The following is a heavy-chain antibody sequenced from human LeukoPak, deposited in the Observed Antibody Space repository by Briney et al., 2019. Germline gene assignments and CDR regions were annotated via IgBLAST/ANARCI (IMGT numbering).Heavy chain of an antibody. CDR2: IYYSGST. V-gene: IGHV4-59*01. J-gene: IGHJ4*02. CDR3: ARSLGFGEPFDY. D-gene: IGHD3-10*01. CDR1: GGSISSYY. Sequence: SETLSLTCTVSGGSISSYYWSWIRQPPGKGLEWIGYIYYSGSTNYNPSLKSGVTISVDTSKNQFSLKLSSVTAADTAVYYCARSLGFGEPFDYWGQGTLVTVSS.